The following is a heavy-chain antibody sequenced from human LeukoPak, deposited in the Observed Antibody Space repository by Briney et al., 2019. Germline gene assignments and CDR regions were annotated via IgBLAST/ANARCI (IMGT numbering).Heavy chain of an antibody. CDR3: AKGREWELPLDY. CDR1: GFTFSNAW. Sequence: GGSLRLSCAASGFTFSNAWMSWVRQAPGKGLEWVSAISGSGGSTYYADSVKGRFTISRDNSKDTLYLQMNSLRAEDTAAYYCAKGREWELPLDYWGQGTLVTVSS. D-gene: IGHD1-26*01. J-gene: IGHJ4*02. CDR2: ISGSGGST. V-gene: IGHV3-23*01.